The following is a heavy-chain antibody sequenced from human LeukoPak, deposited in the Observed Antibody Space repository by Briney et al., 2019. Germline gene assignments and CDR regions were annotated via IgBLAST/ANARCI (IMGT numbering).Heavy chain of an antibody. J-gene: IGHJ5*02. D-gene: IGHD1-14*01. V-gene: IGHV6-1*01. Sequence: SQTLSLTFAISGYSLSSNIAAWNWIRQSPSRGLEWLGRTYYRSKWYNDYAVSVKSRITIKQDTSKNQFSLQLNSVTPEDTAVYYCARRGITGDSWFDPWGQGTLVSVSS. CDR3: ARRGITGDSWFDP. CDR2: TYYRSKWYN. CDR1: GYSLSSNIAA.